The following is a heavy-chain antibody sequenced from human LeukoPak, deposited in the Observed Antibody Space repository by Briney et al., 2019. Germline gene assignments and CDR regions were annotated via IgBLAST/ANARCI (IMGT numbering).Heavy chain of an antibody. CDR2: IYYSGST. Sequence: SETLSLTCTVSGGSISSSSYYWGWIRQPPGKGLEWIVSIYYSGSTYYNPSLKSRVTISVDTSKNQFSLKLSSVTAADTAVYYCARQGSGWYYFDYWGQGTLVTVSS. CDR3: ARQGSGWYYFDY. CDR1: GGSISSSSYY. V-gene: IGHV4-39*01. D-gene: IGHD6-19*01. J-gene: IGHJ4*02.